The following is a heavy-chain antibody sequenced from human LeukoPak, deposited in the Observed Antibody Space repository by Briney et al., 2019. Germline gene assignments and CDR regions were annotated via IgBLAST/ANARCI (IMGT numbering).Heavy chain of an antibody. D-gene: IGHD6-19*01. Sequence: GGSLRLSCAASGFTFSSYSMNWVRQAPGEGLEWVSSISSSSRYIYYADSVKGRFTISRDDAKNSLYLQMNSLRAEDTAVYYCARDGPVAVATLWYFDLWGRGTLVTVSS. CDR3: ARDGPVAVATLWYFDL. V-gene: IGHV3-21*01. J-gene: IGHJ2*01. CDR2: ISSSSRYI. CDR1: GFTFSSYS.